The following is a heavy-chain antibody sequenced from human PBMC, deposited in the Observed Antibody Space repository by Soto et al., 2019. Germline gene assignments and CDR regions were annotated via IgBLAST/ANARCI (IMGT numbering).Heavy chain of an antibody. Sequence: QVQLQESGPGLVKPSEPLSLTCTVSGGSISGNSYYWAWIRQPPGKGLEWIGSLYYDGNTHYNPSLERRVTISVDTSNNRLTLRLSSVTAADTAVYYCAREKDPPEDGYKFCYWCQGSLVTGSS. CDR1: GGSISGNSYY. V-gene: IGHV4-39*02. CDR3: AREKDPPEDGYKFCY. J-gene: IGHJ4*02. D-gene: IGHD6-25*01. CDR2: LYYDGNT.